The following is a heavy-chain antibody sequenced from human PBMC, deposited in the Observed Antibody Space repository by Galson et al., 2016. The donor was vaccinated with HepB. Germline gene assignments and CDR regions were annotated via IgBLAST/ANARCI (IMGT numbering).Heavy chain of an antibody. Sequence: ETLSLTCTVSGDSNKVHHRSWIRQPPGKGLEWIGYVHSSGSSFYNPSLRGRVPISVDTSKNHFSLKLDSVTAAATAVYYCARAGLYDYIWGNFRHRITAFDSWGQGTQVTVSS. CDR3: ARAGLYDYIWGNFRHRITAFDS. D-gene: IGHD3-16*02. J-gene: IGHJ4*02. CDR2: VHSSGSS. V-gene: IGHV4-59*11. CDR1: GDSNKVHH.